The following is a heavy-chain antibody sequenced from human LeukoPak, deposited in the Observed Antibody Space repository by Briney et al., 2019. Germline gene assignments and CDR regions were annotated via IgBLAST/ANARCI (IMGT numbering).Heavy chain of an antibody. Sequence: SETLSLTCTVSGGSIGLYYWAWIRQPPGKGLGWIGYIFHTGSTNYNPSLKSRLTISVDTSRNQFSLRLSSVTAADTAVYYCARHQHAGREHYYGIDVWGQGTTVSVSS. CDR3: ARHQHAGREHYYGIDV. J-gene: IGHJ6*02. CDR1: GGSIGLYY. CDR2: IFHTGST. V-gene: IGHV4-59*08. D-gene: IGHD1-26*01.